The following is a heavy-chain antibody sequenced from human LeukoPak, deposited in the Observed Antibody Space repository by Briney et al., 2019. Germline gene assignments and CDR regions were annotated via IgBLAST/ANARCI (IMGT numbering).Heavy chain of an antibody. D-gene: IGHD6-19*01. CDR1: GYTFTSHG. V-gene: IGHV1-18*01. J-gene: IGHJ4*02. CDR2: ISAYNGNT. CDR3: ARYSSGWYHFDS. Sequence: ASVKASCKASGYTFTSHGISWVRQAPGQGLEWMGWISAYNGNTNYAQKLQGRVNMTTDTSTSTAYMELRSLRSDDTALYYCARYSSGWYHFDSGGQGTLVTVSS.